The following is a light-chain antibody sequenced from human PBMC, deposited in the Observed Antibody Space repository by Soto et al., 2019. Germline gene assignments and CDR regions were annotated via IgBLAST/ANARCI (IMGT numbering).Light chain of an antibody. V-gene: IGKV3-15*01. J-gene: IGKJ1*01. CDR2: GAS. CDR3: QQYNNWLTWT. Sequence: EIVMTQSPATRSVSPGERATLSCRASQSVSSNLAWYQQKPGQAPRLLIYGASTRATGIPARFSGSGSGTEFTLTISSLQSEDFAVYYCQQYNNWLTWTFGQGTKVDIK. CDR1: QSVSSN.